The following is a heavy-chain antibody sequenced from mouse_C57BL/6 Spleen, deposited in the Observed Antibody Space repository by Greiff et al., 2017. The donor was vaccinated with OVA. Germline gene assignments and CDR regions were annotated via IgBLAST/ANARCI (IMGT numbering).Heavy chain of an antibody. CDR3: TRDSINYYAMDY. V-gene: IGHV5-9-1*02. D-gene: IGHD2-10*02. CDR1: GFTFSSYA. CDR2: ISSGGDYI. Sequence: EVKLVESGAGLVKPGGSLKLSCAASGFTFSSYAMSWVRQTPEKRLEWVAYISSGGDYIYYADTVKGRFTISRDNARNTLYLQMSSLKSEDTAMYYCTRDSINYYAMDYWGQGTSVTVSS. J-gene: IGHJ4*01.